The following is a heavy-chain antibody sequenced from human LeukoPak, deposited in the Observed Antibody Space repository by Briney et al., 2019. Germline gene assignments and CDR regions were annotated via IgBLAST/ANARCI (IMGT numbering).Heavy chain of an antibody. J-gene: IGHJ3*02. CDR2: IYTSGST. D-gene: IGHD3-22*01. Sequence: PSQTLSLTCTVSGGSISSRSYYWSWIRQPAGKGLEWIGRIYTSGSTNYNPSLKSRATISFDTPNNQFSPKLSSVTAADTAVYYCARAPAPDITMIVVVIKDAFDIWGQGTMVTVSS. V-gene: IGHV4-61*02. CDR1: GGSISSRSYY. CDR3: ARAPAPDITMIVVVIKDAFDI.